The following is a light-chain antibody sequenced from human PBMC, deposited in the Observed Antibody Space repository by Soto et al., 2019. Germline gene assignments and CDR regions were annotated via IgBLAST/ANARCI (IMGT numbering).Light chain of an antibody. CDR3: CSYAGTHTFVI. V-gene: IGLV2-14*01. Sequence: QSALTQPASVSGSPGQSITISCTGTSSDIGGYNYVSWYQQHPGEAPKLVIYEVSNRPSGVSNRFSGSKSGDTASLTISGLQSEDEAEYYCCSYAGTHTFVIFGAGTKLTVL. J-gene: IGLJ2*01. CDR2: EVS. CDR1: SSDIGGYNY.